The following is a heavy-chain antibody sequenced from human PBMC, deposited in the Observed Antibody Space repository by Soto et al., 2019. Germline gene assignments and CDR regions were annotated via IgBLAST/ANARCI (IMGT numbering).Heavy chain of an antibody. CDR2: IIPNLGTA. CDR1: GSSFTCYY. Sequence: ASVTVPFAGSGSSFTCYYMDWVRQAPGQGLEWMGWIIPNLGTANYAQKFQGRVTMTGDESTSTAYMELSSLRFEDTAVYYCARNRGAYDILTGYFVYSGQGTLVTRS. D-gene: IGHD3-9*01. J-gene: IGHJ4*02. V-gene: IGHV1-2*02. CDR3: ARNRGAYDILTGYFVY.